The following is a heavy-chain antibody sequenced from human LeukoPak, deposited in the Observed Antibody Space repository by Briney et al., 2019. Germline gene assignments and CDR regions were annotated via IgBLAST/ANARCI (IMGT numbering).Heavy chain of an antibody. Sequence: PGGALEHPLLPSLFTFIIYLMHWLRQLPVSLLEWVAVIPYDGNNKYYADFLKGRITISRDNSKNTLYLQMNSLRAEDPAVYYSARGYCSGGSCHPLDYWGQGTLVTVSS. D-gene: IGHD2-15*01. V-gene: IGHV3-30-3*01. CDR2: IPYDGNNK. CDR3: ARGYCSGGSCHPLDY. CDR1: LFTFIIYL. J-gene: IGHJ4*02.